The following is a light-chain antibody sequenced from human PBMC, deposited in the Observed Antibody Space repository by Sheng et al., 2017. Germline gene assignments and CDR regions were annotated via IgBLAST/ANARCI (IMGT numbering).Light chain of an antibody. J-gene: IGLJ1*01. V-gene: IGLV3-19*01. CDR1: SLRNYY. CDR2: DRN. Sequence: SSELTQDPAVSVALGQTVRITCQGDSLRNYYPSWYQQKPGQAPVLVFYDRNTRPSGIPDRFSGSKSGNTASLTITGAQAEDEAAYYCKSRDSTTNPPCYIFGTPTNVTVL. CDR3: KSRDSTTNPPCYI.